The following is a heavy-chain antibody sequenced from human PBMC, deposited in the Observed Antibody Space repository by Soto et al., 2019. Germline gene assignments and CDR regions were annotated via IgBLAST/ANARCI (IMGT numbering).Heavy chain of an antibody. Sequence: ASVKVSCKASGYTFTENQIHWLRRAPGQRLEWMGRIDPKSGDTTFAQTYQGRVTMTRDTSTSTVYVELSSLTSEDTAIYYCARLIGAHNTLPFWLGYFDYWGQGTQVTVSS. CDR3: ARLIGAHNTLPFWLGYFDY. J-gene: IGHJ4*02. V-gene: IGHV1-2*02. CDR1: GYTFTENQ. D-gene: IGHD3-3*01. CDR2: IDPKSGDT.